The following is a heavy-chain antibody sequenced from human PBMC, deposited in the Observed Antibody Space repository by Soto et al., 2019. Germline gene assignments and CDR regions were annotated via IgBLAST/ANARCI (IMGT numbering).Heavy chain of an antibody. CDR3: ARIPGFCSSTSCYPRFDP. CDR2: IYYSGST. J-gene: IGHJ5*02. V-gene: IGHV4-59*01. D-gene: IGHD2-2*01. Sequence: SETLSLTCTVSGGPISSYYWSWIRQPPGKGLEWIGYIYYSGSTNYNPSLKSRVTISVDTSKNQFSLKLSSVTAADTAVYYCARIPGFCSSTSCYPRFDPWGQGSQVTVSS. CDR1: GGPISSYY.